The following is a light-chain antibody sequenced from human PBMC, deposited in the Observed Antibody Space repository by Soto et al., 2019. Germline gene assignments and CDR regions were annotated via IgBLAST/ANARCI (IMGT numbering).Light chain of an antibody. CDR1: QSVSSKY. CDR2: GAS. V-gene: IGKV3-20*01. Sequence: DIVLTQSPGTLSLSPGERATLSCRASQSVSSKYLAWYQQKPGQAPRVLIYGASIRATGIPERFSGGGSGTDFTLTITRLEPEDFGVYYCQRFNRWPLAFGGGTKVEI. CDR3: QRFNRWPLA. J-gene: IGKJ4*01.